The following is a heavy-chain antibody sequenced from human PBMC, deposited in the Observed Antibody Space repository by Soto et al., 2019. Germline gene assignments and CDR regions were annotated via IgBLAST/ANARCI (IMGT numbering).Heavy chain of an antibody. D-gene: IGHD2-15*01. CDR2: IENDGSAK. J-gene: IGHJ4*01. V-gene: IGHV3-7*05. CDR1: GFTFSNYC. CDR3: ARYPGRGNMRSKYFDN. Sequence: EVQLVESGGGLVQPGGSLRLSCAVSGFTFSNYCMTWVRQAPGKGLEWVASIENDGSAKYFVDSVKGRFTISRDNAKNSLFLKMNSQRAEHTAVYYCARYPGRGNMRSKYFDNWGHGTLVTVSS.